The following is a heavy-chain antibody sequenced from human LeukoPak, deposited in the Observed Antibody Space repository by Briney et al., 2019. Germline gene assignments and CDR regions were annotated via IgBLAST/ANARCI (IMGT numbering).Heavy chain of an antibody. Sequence: GGSLRLSCAASGFTFDDYAMHWVRQAPGKGLEWVSLISGDGGSTYYADSVKGRFTISRDNSNNSLYLQMNSLRTEDTALYYCAKVASSWYHGPHYYYYYGMDVWGQGTTVTVSS. V-gene: IGHV3-43*02. D-gene: IGHD6-13*01. J-gene: IGHJ6*02. CDR3: AKVASSWYHGPHYYYYYGMDV. CDR2: ISGDGGST. CDR1: GFTFDDYA.